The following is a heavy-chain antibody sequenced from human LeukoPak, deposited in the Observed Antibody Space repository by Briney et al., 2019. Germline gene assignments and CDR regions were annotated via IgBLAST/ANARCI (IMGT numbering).Heavy chain of an antibody. V-gene: IGHV5-51*01. J-gene: IGHJ4*02. CDR2: IYPGNSDT. CDR3: ARHRNSSGWYFDY. CDR1: GYSFGSYW. D-gene: IGHD6-19*01. Sequence: GESLKISCKASGYSFGSYWIAWVRQMPGKGLEWMAFIYPGNSDTRYSPSFQGQVTISADKSISTAYLQWSSLKASDTAMYYCARHRNSSGWYFDYWGQGTLVTVSS.